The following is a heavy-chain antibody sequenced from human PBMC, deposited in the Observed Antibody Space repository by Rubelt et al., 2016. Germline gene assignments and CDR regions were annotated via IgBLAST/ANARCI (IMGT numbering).Heavy chain of an antibody. CDR2: IYYSGST. J-gene: IGHJ4*02. CDR3: ARGLYGDYDY. Sequence: GSISSYYWSWIRQPPGKGLEWIGYIYYSGSTNYNPSLKSRVTISVDTSKNQFSLKLSSVTAADTAVYYCARGLYGDYDYWGQGTLVTVSS. CDR1: GSISSYY. D-gene: IGHD4-17*01. V-gene: IGHV4-59*08.